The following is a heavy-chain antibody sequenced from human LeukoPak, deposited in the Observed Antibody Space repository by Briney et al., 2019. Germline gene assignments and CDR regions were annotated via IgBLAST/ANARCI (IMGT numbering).Heavy chain of an antibody. V-gene: IGHV3-23*01. Sequence: QSGGSLRLSCAASGFTFSSYAMSWVRQAPGKGLEWVSAISGSGGSTYYADSVKGRFTISRDNSKNTLYLQMNSLRAEDTAVYYCAKPDGSSWCVTTNWFDPWGQGTLVTVSS. CDR2: ISGSGGST. CDR3: AKPDGSSWCVTTNWFDP. D-gene: IGHD6-13*01. CDR1: GFTFSSYA. J-gene: IGHJ5*02.